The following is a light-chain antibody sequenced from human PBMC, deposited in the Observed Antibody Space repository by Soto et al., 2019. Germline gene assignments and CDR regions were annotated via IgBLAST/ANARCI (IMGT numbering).Light chain of an antibody. CDR3: GSVQGSNNHV. Sequence: SALTQPSFPSGSPGQSVTISGTGTCSDVGSYKYVSWYQQLPGKAPKLMIHEVSKRPTGVPDRFSGNKSDNTGSLTVSGLHAEYEADYYCGSVQGSNNHVFGRGIKLT. J-gene: IGLJ3*02. V-gene: IGLV2-8*01. CDR1: CSDVGSYKY. CDR2: EVS.